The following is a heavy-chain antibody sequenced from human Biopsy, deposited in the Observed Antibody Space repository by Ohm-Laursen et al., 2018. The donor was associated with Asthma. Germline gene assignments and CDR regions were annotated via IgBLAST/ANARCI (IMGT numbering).Heavy chain of an antibody. CDR3: ARGLEYSVRSGFDY. D-gene: IGHD3-3*01. J-gene: IGHJ4*02. CDR1: GFTFSSYG. CDR2: MSYDGSIK. Sequence: SLRLSCAASGFTFSSYGMHWVRQAPGKGLEWVALMSYDGSIKDYADSVKGRFTISRDNSMNTLYLHMNSLRVEDTAVYYCARGLEYSVRSGFDYWGQGTLVTVSS. V-gene: IGHV3-33*05.